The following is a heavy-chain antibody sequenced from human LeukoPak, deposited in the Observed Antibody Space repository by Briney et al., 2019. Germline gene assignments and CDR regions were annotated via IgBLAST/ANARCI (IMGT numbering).Heavy chain of an antibody. CDR2: IIPIFGTA. V-gene: IGHV1-69*13. CDR1: GGAFSSYA. J-gene: IGHJ6*03. D-gene: IGHD1-26*01. Sequence: SVKVSCKASGGAFSSYAISWVRQAPGQGLEWTGGIIPIFGTANYAQKFQGRVTITADESTSTAYMELSSLRSEDTAVYYCASRKVGATIYYYYYMDVWGKGTTVTVSS. CDR3: ASRKVGATIYYYYYMDV.